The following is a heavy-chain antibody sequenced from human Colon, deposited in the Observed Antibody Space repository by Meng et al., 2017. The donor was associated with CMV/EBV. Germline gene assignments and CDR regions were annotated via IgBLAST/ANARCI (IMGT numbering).Heavy chain of an antibody. Sequence: HVLLGQSGAEVKKLGSSVRVPCKTCGGPFRTYPLRWVRQAPGQGLEWMGGLIPVLNKAKSAPRFQDRVTFTADETTTTAYMELSSLTFEGTAVYFCARGRGNQPLFDFWGQGTLVTVSS. J-gene: IGHJ4*02. V-gene: IGHV1-69*10. D-gene: IGHD2/OR15-2a*01. CDR2: LIPVLNKA. CDR3: ARGRGNQPLFDF. CDR1: GGPFRTYP.